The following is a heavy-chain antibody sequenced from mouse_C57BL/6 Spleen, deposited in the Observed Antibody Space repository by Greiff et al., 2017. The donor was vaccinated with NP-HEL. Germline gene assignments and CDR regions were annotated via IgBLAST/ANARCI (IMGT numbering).Heavy chain of an antibody. D-gene: IGHD2-4*01. CDR2: ISDGGSYT. CDR3: ARGYDFYYAMDY. J-gene: IGHJ4*01. V-gene: IGHV5-4*01. Sequence: EVHLVESGGGLVKPGGSLKLSCAASGFTFSSYAMSWVRQTPEKRLEWVATISDGGSYTYYPDNVKGRFTISRDNAKNNLYLQMSHLKSEDTAMYYCARGYDFYYAMDYWGQGTSVTVSS. CDR1: GFTFSSYA.